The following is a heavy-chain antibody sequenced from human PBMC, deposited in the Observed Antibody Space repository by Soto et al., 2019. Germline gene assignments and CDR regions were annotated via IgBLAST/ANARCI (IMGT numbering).Heavy chain of an antibody. V-gene: IGHV3-13*01. CDR1: GFTFSSYD. D-gene: IGHD4-17*01. Sequence: EVQLVESGGGLVQPGGSLRLSCAASGFTFSSYDMHWVRQATGKGLEWVSAIGTAGDTSYPGSVKGRFTISRENAKNSLYLQMNSLRAGDTAVYYCARGGTHDYGDRFYYYYMDVWGKGTTVTVSS. CDR2: IGTAGDT. CDR3: ARGGTHDYGDRFYYYYMDV. J-gene: IGHJ6*03.